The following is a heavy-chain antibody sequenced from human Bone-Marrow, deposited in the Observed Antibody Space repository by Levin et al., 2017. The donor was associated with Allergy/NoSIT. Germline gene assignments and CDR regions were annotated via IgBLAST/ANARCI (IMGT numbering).Heavy chain of an antibody. J-gene: IGHJ5*02. D-gene: IGHD3-10*01. V-gene: IGHV3-66*02. Sequence: GGSLRLSCAVSGFTVSSNYMSWVRQAPGKGLEWVSVIYSGGRTHYADSVKGRFTVSRDNSNNTLYLQMNNLRTEDTAVYYCASLEHRVPKNRGIPWGQGTLVTVSS. CDR1: GFTVSSNY. CDR3: ASLEHRVPKNRGIP. CDR2: IYSGGRT.